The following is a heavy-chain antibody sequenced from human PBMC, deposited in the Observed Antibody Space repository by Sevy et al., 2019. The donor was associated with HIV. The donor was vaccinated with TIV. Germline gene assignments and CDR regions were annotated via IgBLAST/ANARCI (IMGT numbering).Heavy chain of an antibody. Sequence: SETLSLTCTVSGGSITSLYWNWIRQPPGKGLEWIANIYYDGHINYNPSLKIRVTLSLDPSKNQFSLGLSSVTAADTAMYYCAGENAWGRGYSWGQGTLVTVSS. CDR1: GGSITSLY. D-gene: IGHD1-26*01. CDR2: IYYDGHI. J-gene: IGHJ4*02. CDR3: AGENAWGRGYS. V-gene: IGHV4-59*08.